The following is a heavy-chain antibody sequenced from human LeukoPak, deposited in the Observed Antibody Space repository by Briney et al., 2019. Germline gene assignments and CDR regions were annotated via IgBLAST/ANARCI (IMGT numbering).Heavy chain of an antibody. CDR1: GGSISSGNYY. V-gene: IGHV4-30-4*01. CDR3: VRGRGTAVTTGNWFGP. J-gene: IGHJ5*02. CDR2: IHYSGST. Sequence: PSETLSLTCTVSGGSISSGNYYWNWIRQPPGKGLECIGYIHYSGSTYYNPSLKSRVTISVDTSKNQFSLKLSSVTAADTAVYYCVRGRGTAVTTGNWFGPWGQGTLVTVSS. D-gene: IGHD4-17*01.